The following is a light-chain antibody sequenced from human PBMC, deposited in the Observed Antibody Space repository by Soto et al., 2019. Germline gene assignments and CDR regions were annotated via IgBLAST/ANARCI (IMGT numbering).Light chain of an antibody. CDR3: QQYNNWPPIT. J-gene: IGKJ5*01. V-gene: IGKV3-15*01. Sequence: IVMTQSPATLSVSPGERAPPSRQASQSVFSSLAWYQQRPGQAPRLLIYGSATRATGIPDRFSGSGSGTEFTLTISSLQSEDFAVYYCQQYNNWPPITFGQGTRLEIK. CDR1: QSVFSS. CDR2: GSA.